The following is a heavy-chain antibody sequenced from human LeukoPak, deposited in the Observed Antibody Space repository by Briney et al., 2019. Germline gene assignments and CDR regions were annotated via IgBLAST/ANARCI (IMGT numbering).Heavy chain of an antibody. CDR1: GGTFSSYA. Sequence: GASVKVSCKASGGTFSSYAISWVRQAPGQGLEWMGGIIPIFGSANYAQKFQGRVTITADESTSTAYTELSSLRSEDTAVYYCAKLQITRYYYDSSGYSIPTYIYGMDVWGQGTTVTVSS. J-gene: IGHJ6*02. CDR2: IIPIFGSA. V-gene: IGHV1-69*13. CDR3: AKLQITRYYYDSSGYSIPTYIYGMDV. D-gene: IGHD3-22*01.